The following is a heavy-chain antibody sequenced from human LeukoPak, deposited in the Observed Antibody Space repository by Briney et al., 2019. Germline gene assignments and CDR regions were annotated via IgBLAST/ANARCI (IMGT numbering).Heavy chain of an antibody. Sequence: PSETLSLTCTVSGGSISSYYWSWIRQPSGKGLEWIGYIYYSGSTNYNPSLKSRVTISVDTSKNQFSLKLSSVTAADTAVYYCARAYRGYSSGWYYWGQGTLVTVSS. CDR1: GGSISSYY. D-gene: IGHD6-19*01. CDR2: IYYSGST. J-gene: IGHJ4*02. CDR3: ARAYRGYSSGWYY. V-gene: IGHV4-59*01.